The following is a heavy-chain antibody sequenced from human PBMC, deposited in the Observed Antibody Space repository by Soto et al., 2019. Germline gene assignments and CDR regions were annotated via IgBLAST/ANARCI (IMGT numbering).Heavy chain of an antibody. CDR2: IYRTGTT. V-gene: IGHV4-4*02. CDR1: AGSISTTNW. D-gene: IGHD3-10*01. CDR3: ATSSGSAYGLDV. J-gene: IGHJ6*02. Sequence: PSETLSLTCAVSAGSISTTNWYVWVRQPPGMGLEWIGEIYRTGTTTYNPSLKSRVTMSVDTSKNQFSLRLSFVTAADTAVYYCATSSGSAYGLDVWGPGATVTVSS.